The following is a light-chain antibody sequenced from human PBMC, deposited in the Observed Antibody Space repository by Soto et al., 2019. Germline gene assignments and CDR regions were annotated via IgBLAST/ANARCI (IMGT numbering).Light chain of an antibody. CDR2: GAS. CDR1: QSVSSSY. Sequence: SLSPGERTTLSCRASQSVSSSYLAWYQQKPGQAPRLLIYGASSRATGIPDRFSGSGSGTDFTLTISRLEPEDFAVYYCQQYGSSPLTFGRGTKVDNK. J-gene: IGKJ1*01. V-gene: IGKV3-20*01. CDR3: QQYGSSPLT.